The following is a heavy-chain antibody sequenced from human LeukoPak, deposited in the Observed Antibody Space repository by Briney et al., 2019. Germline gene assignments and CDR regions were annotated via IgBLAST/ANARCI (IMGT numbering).Heavy chain of an antibody. Sequence: AGGSLRLSCAASGFTFSSYSMNWVRQAPGKGLEWVSSICSSSSYIYYADSVKGRFTISRDNAKNSLYLQMNSLRAEDTAVYYCARAPGPYYDFWSGYQRYYFDYWGQGTLVTVSS. D-gene: IGHD3-3*01. CDR1: GFTFSSYS. J-gene: IGHJ4*02. CDR3: ARAPGPYYDFWSGYQRYYFDY. V-gene: IGHV3-21*01. CDR2: ICSSSSYI.